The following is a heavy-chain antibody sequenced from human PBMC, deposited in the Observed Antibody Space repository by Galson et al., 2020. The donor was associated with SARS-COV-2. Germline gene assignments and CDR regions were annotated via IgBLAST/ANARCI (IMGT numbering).Heavy chain of an antibody. CDR2: IYHSGRT. V-gene: IGHV4-38-2*02. CDR1: GYSISSGYF. Sequence: SETLSLTCTVSGYSISSGYFWGWIRQPPGKGLEWMGSIYHSGRTYYNPSLKSRVTISVDTSKNQFSLKLSSVTAADTAVYYCATYSVVVVAPAPLRADYWGQGTLVTVSS. CDR3: ATYSVVVVAPAPLRADY. D-gene: IGHD2-15*01. J-gene: IGHJ4*02.